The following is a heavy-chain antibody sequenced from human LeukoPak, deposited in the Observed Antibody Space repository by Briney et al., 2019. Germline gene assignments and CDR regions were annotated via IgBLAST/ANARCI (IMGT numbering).Heavy chain of an antibody. CDR1: GGSFSGYY. V-gene: IGHV4-34*01. D-gene: IGHD6-13*01. CDR3: AGGRAAAGTDY. J-gene: IGHJ4*02. CDR2: INHSGST. Sequence: SETLSLTCAVYGGSFSGYYWSWIRQPPGKGLEWIGEINHSGSTNYNPSLKSRVTISVDTSKNQFSLKLSSVTAADTAVYYCAGGRAAAGTDYWGQGTLVTVSS.